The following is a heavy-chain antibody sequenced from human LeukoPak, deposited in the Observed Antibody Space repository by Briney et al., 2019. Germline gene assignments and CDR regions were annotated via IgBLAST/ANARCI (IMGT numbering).Heavy chain of an antibody. CDR1: GGTFSSYA. J-gene: IGHJ4*02. D-gene: IGHD2-21*01. CDR3: ARVVVVSRAFDY. V-gene: IGHV1-69*05. CDR2: IIPIFGTA. Sequence: GASVKVPCKASGGTFSSYAISWVRQAPGQGLEWMGGIIPIFGTANYAQKFQGRVTITTDESTSTAYMELSSLRSEDTAVYYCARVVVVSRAFDYWGQGTLVTVSS.